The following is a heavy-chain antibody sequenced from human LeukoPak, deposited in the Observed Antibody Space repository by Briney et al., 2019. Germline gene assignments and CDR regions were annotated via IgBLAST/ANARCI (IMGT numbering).Heavy chain of an antibody. Sequence: PGGSLRLSCAASGFTFSGYWMTWVRQAPGQGLEWVANIKHEGSERYYVDSVKGRFTISRDNAKNSLYLLMSSLRAEDTAVYYCARDFGSTGHDINDVWGQGTTVAVSS. D-gene: IGHD3-9*01. CDR2: IKHEGSER. CDR3: ARDFGSTGHDINDV. V-gene: IGHV3-7*01. CDR1: GFTFSGYW. J-gene: IGHJ6*02.